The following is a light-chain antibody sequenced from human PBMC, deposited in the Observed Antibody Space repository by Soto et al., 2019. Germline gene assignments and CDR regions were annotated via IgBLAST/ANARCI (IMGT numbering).Light chain of an antibody. J-gene: IGKJ5*01. V-gene: IGKV3-20*01. CDR2: GAS. CDR3: QQYGSSPRLT. Sequence: EIVLTQSPCTLSLSPGERATLSCRASQSVSSSYLAWYQQKPGQAPRLLIYGASSRATGIPDRFSGSGSGTDFTLTISRLEPEDFAVYYCQQYGSSPRLTFGQGTRLEI. CDR1: QSVSSSY.